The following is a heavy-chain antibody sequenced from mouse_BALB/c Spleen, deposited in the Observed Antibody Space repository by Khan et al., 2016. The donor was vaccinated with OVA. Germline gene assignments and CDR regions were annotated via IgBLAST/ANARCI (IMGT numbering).Heavy chain of an antibody. CDR3: ARSGGNFHWYFDV. D-gene: IGHD2-1*01. V-gene: IGHV5-17*02. CDR2: ISSGSSTI. CDR1: GFTFSNFG. Sequence: EVQVVESGGGLVQPGGSRKLSCAASGFTFSNFGMHWVRQAPKKGLEWVAYISSGSSTIYYVDTVKGRFTISRENPKNTLFLQMTSLRSEDTAIYYCARSGGNFHWYFDVWGAGTSVTVSS. J-gene: IGHJ1*01.